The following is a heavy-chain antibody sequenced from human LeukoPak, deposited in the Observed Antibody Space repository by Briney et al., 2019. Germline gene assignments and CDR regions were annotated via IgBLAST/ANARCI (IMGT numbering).Heavy chain of an antibody. V-gene: IGHV5-51*01. CDR1: GFTFSSYW. Sequence: SGGSLRLSCAASGFTFSSYWMSWVRQAPGKGLEWMGIIYPGDSDTRYSPSFQGQVTISADKSISTPYLQWSSLKASDSAMYYCARSGSYPSGWFDPWGQGTLVTVSS. D-gene: IGHD1-26*01. CDR3: ARSGSYPSGWFDP. J-gene: IGHJ5*02. CDR2: IYPGDSDT.